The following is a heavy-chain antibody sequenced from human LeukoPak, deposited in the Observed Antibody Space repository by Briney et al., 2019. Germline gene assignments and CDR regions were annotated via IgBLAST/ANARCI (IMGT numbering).Heavy chain of an antibody. CDR2: SSYDGSNT. CDR1: RFSFRSYD. Sequence: GGSLRLSCAASRFSFRSYDMHWVRQAPGKGLEWLAVSSYDGSNTYYTDSAKGRFTISRDNSKNTLYLQMNSLRPEDTAVYYCAKDGQLGGSSWFTLYFDFWGQGTLVTVSS. J-gene: IGHJ4*02. V-gene: IGHV3-30*18. CDR3: AKDGQLGGSSWFTLYFDF. D-gene: IGHD6-13*01.